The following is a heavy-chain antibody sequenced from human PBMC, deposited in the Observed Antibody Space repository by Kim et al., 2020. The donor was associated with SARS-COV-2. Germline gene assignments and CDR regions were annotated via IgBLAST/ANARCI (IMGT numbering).Heavy chain of an antibody. V-gene: IGHV5-51*01. CDR3: ARVMTAKYWYFDV. D-gene: IGHD2-21*02. J-gene: IGHJ2*01. CDR2: IYPGDSDT. Sequence: GESLKISCEGSGYSFATNWIGWVRQMPGKGLEWVGIIYPGDSDTRYSPSFQDQVTISVDKSINTAYLHWGSLKASDTSIYFCARVMTAKYWYFDVWGRGTLVAVSS. CDR1: GYSFATNW.